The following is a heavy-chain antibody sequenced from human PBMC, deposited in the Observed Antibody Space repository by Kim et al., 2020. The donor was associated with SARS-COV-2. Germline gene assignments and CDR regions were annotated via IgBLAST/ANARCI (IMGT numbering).Heavy chain of an antibody. CDR1: GYTFTTYY. V-gene: IGHV1-46*01. CDR3: ARHQYLTGHDY. CDR2: YNPSGGST. J-gene: IGHJ4*02. D-gene: IGHD2-2*02. Sequence: ASVKVSCKASGYTFTTYYVHWVRQAPGQGLEWMGIYNPSGGSTTYAPKFQGRVTMTRDTSTNTVYMELSSLRSEDTAVYYCARHQYLTGHDYWGQGTRVTVSS.